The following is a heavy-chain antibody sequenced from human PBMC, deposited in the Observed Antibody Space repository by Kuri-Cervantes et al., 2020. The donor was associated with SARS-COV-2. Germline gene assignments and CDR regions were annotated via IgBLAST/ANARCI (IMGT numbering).Heavy chain of an antibody. CDR2: INLNSGGT. V-gene: IGHV1-2*06. CDR3: AKTERLGYSSSWYLDY. D-gene: IGHD6-13*01. J-gene: IGHJ4*02. CDR1: GYTFTGYY. Sequence: ASVKVSCKASGYTFTGYYMHWVRQAPGQGLEWMGRINLNSGGTNYAQKFQGRVTMTRDTSISTAYMELSRLRSDDTAVYYCAKTERLGYSSSWYLDYWGQGTLVTVSS.